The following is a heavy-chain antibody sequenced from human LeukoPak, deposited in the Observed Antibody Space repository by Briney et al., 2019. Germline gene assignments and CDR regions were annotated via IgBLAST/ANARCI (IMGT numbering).Heavy chain of an antibody. J-gene: IGHJ3*02. CDR3: ARGRRDDAFDI. CDR2: INPSGGST. CDR1: GYTFISYY. V-gene: IGHV1-46*01. Sequence: GASVKVSCKASGYTFISYYMHWVRQAPGQGLEWMGIINPSGGSTSYAQKFQGRVTMTRDMSTSTVYMELSSLRSEDTAVYYCARGRRDDAFDIWGQGTMVTVSS.